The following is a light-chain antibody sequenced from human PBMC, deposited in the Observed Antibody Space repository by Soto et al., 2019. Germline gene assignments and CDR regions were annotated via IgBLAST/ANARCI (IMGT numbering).Light chain of an antibody. CDR2: ATS. J-gene: IGKJ2*01. Sequence: DIQMTQSPSSLSASVGDRVIITCRASQSITNYLNWYQQKPGKAHKLLIYATSTLQSGVPSRFGGSGSGKEFTLTISSLQPDDFAAYDCQQIYSTPYTFGKGTKVDI. CDR3: QQIYSTPYT. V-gene: IGKV1-39*01. CDR1: QSITNY.